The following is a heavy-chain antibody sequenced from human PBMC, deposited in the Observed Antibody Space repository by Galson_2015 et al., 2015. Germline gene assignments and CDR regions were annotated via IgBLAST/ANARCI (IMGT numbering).Heavy chain of an antibody. CDR3: ASSPYGDYTGTFDY. V-gene: IGHV3-11*03. CDR2: ISSSSSYT. J-gene: IGHJ4*02. D-gene: IGHD4-17*01. CDR1: GFTFSDYY. Sequence: SLRLSCAASGFTFSDYYMSWVRQAPGKGLEWVSYISSSSSYTNYADSVKGRFTISRDNAKNSLYLQMNSLRAEDTVVYYCASSPYGDYTGTFDYWGQGTLVTVSS.